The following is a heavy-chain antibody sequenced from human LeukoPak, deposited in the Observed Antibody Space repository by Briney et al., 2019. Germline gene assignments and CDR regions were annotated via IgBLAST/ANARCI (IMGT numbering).Heavy chain of an antibody. Sequence: SETLSLTSAVYGGSFCGVYWIWMPQSPGQDRKGIRAINHGGSTTYNPSPQSRVTKSVDTSTNQIALNMTSVDAADTAIDYGARHTWEWLPFDDWGQGTQVTISS. J-gene: IGHJ4*02. CDR1: GGSFCGVY. CDR2: INHGGST. V-gene: IGHV4-34*01. CDR3: ARHTWEWLPFDD. D-gene: IGHD5-12*01.